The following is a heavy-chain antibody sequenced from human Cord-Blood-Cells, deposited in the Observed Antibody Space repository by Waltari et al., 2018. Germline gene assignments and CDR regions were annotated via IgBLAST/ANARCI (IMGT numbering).Heavy chain of an antibody. Sequence: EVQLVQSGAEVKKPGATVKISCKVSGYTFTDYYMHWVQQAPGKGLEWMGLVDPEEGETIYAEKFRGRVTITADTATDAAYMELSSLRSEDTAVYYCATIAYCGGDCYDAFDIWGQGTMVTVSS. CDR3: ATIAYCGGDCYDAFDI. CDR2: VDPEEGET. V-gene: IGHV1-69-2*01. J-gene: IGHJ3*02. D-gene: IGHD2-21*02. CDR1: GYTFTDYY.